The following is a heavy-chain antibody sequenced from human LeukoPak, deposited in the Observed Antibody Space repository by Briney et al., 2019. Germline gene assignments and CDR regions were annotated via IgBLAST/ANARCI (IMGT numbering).Heavy chain of an antibody. CDR2: IYYSGST. V-gene: IGHV4-39*01. CDR1: GGSISSSSYY. D-gene: IGHD2/OR15-2a*01. Sequence: SETLSLTCTVSGGSISSSSYYWGWIRKPPGKGLEWIGSIYYSGSTYYNPSLKSRVTISVDTSKNQFSLKLSSVTAADTAVYYCARQTPYYFIYYYGMDVWGQGTMVTVSS. CDR3: ARQTPYYFIYYYGMDV. J-gene: IGHJ6*02.